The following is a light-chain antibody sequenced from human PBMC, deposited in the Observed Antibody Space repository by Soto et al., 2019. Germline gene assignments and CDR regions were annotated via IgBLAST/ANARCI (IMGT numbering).Light chain of an antibody. V-gene: IGKV1-5*03. J-gene: IGKJ1*01. CDR2: KAS. Sequence: DIQMTQSPSTLSASVGDRVTITCRASQSISSWLAWYQQKPGKAPKLLIYKASSLESGVPSRFSGSGSGTEFTLTISSLQSEDFAVYYCQQYNNWPPWTFGQGTK. CDR3: QQYNNWPPWT. CDR1: QSISSW.